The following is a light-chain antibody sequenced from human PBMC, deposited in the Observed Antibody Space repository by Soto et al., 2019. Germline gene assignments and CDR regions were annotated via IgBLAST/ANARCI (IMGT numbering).Light chain of an antibody. J-gene: IGKJ1*01. V-gene: IGKV1-9*01. Sequence: DIQLTQSPSFLSASVGDRVTITCRASQAISSYLAWFQQRPGKAPKVLIYAASTLQGVVPSRFSGCGSGTDSTSTNSTLLPEDFATYFCQQHNCYPWKFSHGTKVDI. CDR3: QQHNCYPWK. CDR1: QAISSY. CDR2: AAS.